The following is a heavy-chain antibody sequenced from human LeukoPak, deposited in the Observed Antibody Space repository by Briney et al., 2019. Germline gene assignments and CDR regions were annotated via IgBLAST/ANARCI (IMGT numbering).Heavy chain of an antibody. Sequence: SETLSLTCTVSGGSISSHYWSWIRQPPGKGLEWIGYIYDSGSTNYNPSLKSRVTISVDTSKYQFSLKLSSVTAADTAVYYCARDLSYDFWSGYTSNWFDPWGQGTLVTVSS. D-gene: IGHD3-3*01. J-gene: IGHJ5*02. V-gene: IGHV4-59*11. CDR1: GGSISSHY. CDR3: ARDLSYDFWSGYTSNWFDP. CDR2: IYDSGST.